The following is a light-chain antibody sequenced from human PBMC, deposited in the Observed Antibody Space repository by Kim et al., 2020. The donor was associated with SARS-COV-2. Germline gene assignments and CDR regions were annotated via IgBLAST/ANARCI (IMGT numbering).Light chain of an antibody. CDR2: KAS. Sequence: DIQMTQSPSTLSASIGDTVTITCRASESISTWLAWYQQKPGKAPKLLIYKASILESGVPLRFRGGGSGTEFTLTINSLQPDDFATYYCEQFKGYRTFGQGTKVDIK. CDR1: ESISTW. V-gene: IGKV1-5*03. J-gene: IGKJ1*01. CDR3: EQFKGYRT.